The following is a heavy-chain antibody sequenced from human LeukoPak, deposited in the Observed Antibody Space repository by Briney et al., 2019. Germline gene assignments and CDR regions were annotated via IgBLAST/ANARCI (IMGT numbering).Heavy chain of an antibody. D-gene: IGHD3-16*02. CDR3: ARWVVPYDYVWGSYRSPPSYFDY. J-gene: IGHJ4*02. Sequence: SQTLSLTCAISGDSFCSNSAAWNWIRPSQSLDLEWLGRTYYRYKWYNDYAEAVKTRLTINPYTSNNQYSLHLNSVTPEHTAVYYCARWVVPYDYVWGSYRSPPSYFDYWGQGTLVTVSS. CDR2: TYYRYKWYN. V-gene: IGHV6-1*01. CDR1: GDSFCSNSAA.